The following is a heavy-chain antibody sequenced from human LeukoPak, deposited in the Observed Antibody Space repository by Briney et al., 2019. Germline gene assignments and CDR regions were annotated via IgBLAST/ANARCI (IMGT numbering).Heavy chain of an antibody. V-gene: IGHV1-2*02. Sequence: GASVKVSCKSSGYTFTGHYLRWVRQAPGQGLEWMGWINPNIGATNYAQKFQGRVTMTRDTSITTAYMELSRLRSDDTAMYYCSRDGDYYDTSTDAFDIWGQGTMVTVSS. CDR2: INPNIGAT. J-gene: IGHJ3*02. CDR1: GYTFTGHY. CDR3: SRDGDYYDTSTDAFDI. D-gene: IGHD3-22*01.